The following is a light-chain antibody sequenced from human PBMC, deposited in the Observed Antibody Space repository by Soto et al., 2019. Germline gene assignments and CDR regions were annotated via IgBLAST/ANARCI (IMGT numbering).Light chain of an antibody. Sequence: QLVLTQSPSASASLGASVKLTCTLSSGHSSYAIAWYQQQPEKGPRYLMKVNSDGSHSEGDGIPDRFSGSSSGAERYLTISGLQSEDEADYYCQTGGTDTVVFGGGTKLTVL. CDR2: VNSDGSH. CDR1: SGHSSYA. V-gene: IGLV4-69*01. J-gene: IGLJ2*01. CDR3: QTGGTDTVV.